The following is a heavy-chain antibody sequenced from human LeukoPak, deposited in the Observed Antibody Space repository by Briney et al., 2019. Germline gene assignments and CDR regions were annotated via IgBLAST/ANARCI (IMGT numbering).Heavy chain of an antibody. D-gene: IGHD3-22*01. CDR3: AKVRLGVVVISWFDY. V-gene: IGHV3-15*01. CDR2: IKSKTDGGTT. Sequence: GGSLRLSCAASGFTFSNAWMSWVRQAPGKGLEWVGRIKSKTDGGTTDYAAPVKGRFSISRDDSKNTLYLQMNSLRAEDTAVYYCAKVRLGVVVISWFDYWGQGALVTVSS. CDR1: GFTFSNAW. J-gene: IGHJ4*02.